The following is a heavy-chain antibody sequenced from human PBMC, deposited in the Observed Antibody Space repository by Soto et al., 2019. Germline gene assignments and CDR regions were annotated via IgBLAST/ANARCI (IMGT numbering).Heavy chain of an antibody. CDR1: GFTFSSYW. D-gene: IGHD6-13*01. CDR2: IIRDGSST. V-gene: IGHV3-74*01. Sequence: EVQLVESGGGLVQPGGSRRLACAAFGFTFSSYWMHWVRQAPGKGLGWISRIIRDGSSTNYADSVKGRFTISRDNAKNMLYLEINSLRADDTAVYFCGRGGSGIYGMDIWGQGTTVIVSS. J-gene: IGHJ6*02. CDR3: GRGGSGIYGMDI.